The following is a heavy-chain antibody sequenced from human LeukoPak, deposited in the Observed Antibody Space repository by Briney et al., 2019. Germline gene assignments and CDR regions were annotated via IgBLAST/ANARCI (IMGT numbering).Heavy chain of an antibody. V-gene: IGHV1-2*02. CDR3: ARVSPRYGSGSYYMDY. CDR2: INPNSGGT. Sequence: GASVKVSCKASGYTFTGYYMHWVRQAPGQGLEWMGWINPNSGGTNYAQKFQGRVTMTSDTSISTAYMELSRLRSDDTAVYYCARVSPRYGSGSYYMDYWGQGTLVTVSS. D-gene: IGHD3-10*01. J-gene: IGHJ4*02. CDR1: GYTFTGYY.